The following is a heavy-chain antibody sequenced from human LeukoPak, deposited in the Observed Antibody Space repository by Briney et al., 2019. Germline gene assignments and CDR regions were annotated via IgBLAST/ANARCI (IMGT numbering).Heavy chain of an antibody. Sequence: ASVKVSCKASGYTFTSYGISWVRQAPGQGLEWMGWISTYNGNTNYAQKLQGRVTMTTDTSTNTAYMELRSLRSDDTAVYYCARGQDYYDSSDYWGQGTLVTVSS. CDR1: GYTFTSYG. CDR2: ISTYNGNT. J-gene: IGHJ4*02. D-gene: IGHD3-22*01. CDR3: ARGQDYYDSSDY. V-gene: IGHV1-18*01.